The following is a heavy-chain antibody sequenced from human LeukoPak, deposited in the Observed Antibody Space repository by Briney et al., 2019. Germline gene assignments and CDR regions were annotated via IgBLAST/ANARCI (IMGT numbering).Heavy chain of an antibody. V-gene: IGHV7-4-1*02. D-gene: IGHD1-26*01. J-gene: IGHJ6*03. CDR3: ARGRGSSARLGYSYYYIDV. CDR2: INTNTGNP. CDR1: GYTFTSYG. Sequence: ASVKVSCKASGYTFTSYGINWVRQAPGQGLEWMGWINTNTGNPTYAQGFTGRFVFSLETSVSTAYLQISSLKAEDTAVYYCARGRGSSARLGYSYYYIDVWGKGTTVTVSS.